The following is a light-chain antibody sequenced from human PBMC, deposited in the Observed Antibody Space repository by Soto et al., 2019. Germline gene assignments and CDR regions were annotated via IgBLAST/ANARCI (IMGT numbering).Light chain of an antibody. V-gene: IGKV3-15*01. Sequence: EIVMTQSPATLSVSPGERATLSCRASQSVSSNLAWYQQNPGQAPRLLIYGASPRATGIPARFSGRGSGTEFTLTISSLQSEDCAVYYCQQCNDWPHTFGQGTKLEIK. CDR3: QQCNDWPHT. J-gene: IGKJ2*01. CDR2: GAS. CDR1: QSVSSN.